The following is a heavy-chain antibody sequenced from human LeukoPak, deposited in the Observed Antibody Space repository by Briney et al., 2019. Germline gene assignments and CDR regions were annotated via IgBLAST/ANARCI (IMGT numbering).Heavy chain of an antibody. D-gene: IGHD3-22*01. Sequence: PGGSLRLSCAASGFTFSSYWMHWVRQAPGKGLVWVSRINSDGSSTSYADSVKGRFTISRDNAKNTLYLQMNSLRAEDTAVYYCARVQYYDSSGYYSDYWGQGTLVTVSS. CDR1: GFTFSSYW. J-gene: IGHJ4*02. CDR2: INSDGSST. CDR3: ARVQYYDSSGYYSDY. V-gene: IGHV3-74*01.